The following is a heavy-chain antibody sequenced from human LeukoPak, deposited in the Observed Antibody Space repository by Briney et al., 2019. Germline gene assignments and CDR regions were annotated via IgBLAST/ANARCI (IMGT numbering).Heavy chain of an antibody. CDR2: ISPDGSNK. CDR3: SKVAVSTSDY. V-gene: IGHV3-30*18. Sequence: PGGSLRLSCAASGFTFSTYEMHWVRQAPGKGLEWVALISPDGSNKYYADSVKGRFTISRDNSKNTLYLQMNSLRGEDTAVYYCSKVAVSTSDYWGQGTLVTVSS. D-gene: IGHD1-1*01. J-gene: IGHJ4*02. CDR1: GFTFSTYE.